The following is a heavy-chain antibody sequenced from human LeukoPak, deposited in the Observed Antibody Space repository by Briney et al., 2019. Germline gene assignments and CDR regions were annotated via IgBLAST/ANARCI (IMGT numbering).Heavy chain of an antibody. J-gene: IGHJ4*02. D-gene: IGHD5-24*01. Sequence: MPGGSLRLSCAASGFTFSSYTMNWVRQAPGKGLEWVSSINTSGNSMYHADSVKGRFTTSRDNARNSLYLQMNSLRAEDTAVYYCARVVRGDAYNYDYWGRGTLVTVSS. CDR3: ARVVRGDAYNYDY. CDR2: INTSGNSM. CDR1: GFTFSSYT. V-gene: IGHV3-21*01.